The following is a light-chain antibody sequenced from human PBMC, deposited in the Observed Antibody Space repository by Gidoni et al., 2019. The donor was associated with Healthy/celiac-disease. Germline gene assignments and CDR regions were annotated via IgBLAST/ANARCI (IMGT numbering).Light chain of an antibody. CDR2: DAS. CDR1: QSVSSY. CDR3: QQRSNWPLT. J-gene: IGKJ4*01. V-gene: IGKV3-11*01. Sequence: EIVLTQSPATLSLSPGERATLSCRSRQSVSSYLAWYQQKPGQAPRLLIYDASNRATVIPARFSGSGSATDFTLTISSLEPEDFAVYYCQQRSNWPLTFXGXTKVEIK.